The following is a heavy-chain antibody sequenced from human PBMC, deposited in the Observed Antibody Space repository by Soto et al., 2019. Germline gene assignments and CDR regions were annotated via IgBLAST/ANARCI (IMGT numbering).Heavy chain of an antibody. V-gene: IGHV3-21*01. Sequence: GGSLRLSCAASGLTFSSYTMNWVRQAPGKGLEWVSSVSSSSTYIYYADSVKGRFTISRDNAKNSLYLQMNSLRAEDTAIYYCARGSHSTTWYGGQFDYWGQGTLVTVSS. CDR3: ARGSHSTTWYGGQFDY. CDR1: GLTFSSYT. CDR2: VSSSSTYI. J-gene: IGHJ4*02. D-gene: IGHD6-13*01.